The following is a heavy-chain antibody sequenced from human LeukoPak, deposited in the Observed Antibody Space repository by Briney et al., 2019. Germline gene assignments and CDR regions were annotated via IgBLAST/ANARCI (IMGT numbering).Heavy chain of an antibody. CDR3: ARGAGYCTSSSCHLWSDY. CDR1: EFTFSSYS. D-gene: IGHD2-2*01. CDR2: ISSSSNI. V-gene: IGHV3-21*04. J-gene: IGHJ4*02. Sequence: GGSLRLSCAASEFTFSSYSMNWVRQAPGKGLEWVSSISSSSNIYYADSVKGRFAISRDNAKNALYLQMNSLRAEDTAVYYCARGAGYCTSSSCHLWSDYWGQGTLVTVSS.